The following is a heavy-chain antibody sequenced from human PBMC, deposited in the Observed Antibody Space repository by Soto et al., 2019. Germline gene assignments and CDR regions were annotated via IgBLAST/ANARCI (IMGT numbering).Heavy chain of an antibody. V-gene: IGHV3-7*04. CDR2: IKQDGFEK. CDR3: ARGDYPFPYYYYGLDV. Sequence: PGGSLRLSCAASGFTFSRYWMSWVRQAPGKGLEWVANIKQDGFEKYYVDSVKERFTISRDNAKNSLFLQMNSPRADDTAVYYCARGDYPFPYYYYGLDVWGLGTTVTVSS. CDR1: GFTFSRYW. D-gene: IGHD4-17*01. J-gene: IGHJ6*02.